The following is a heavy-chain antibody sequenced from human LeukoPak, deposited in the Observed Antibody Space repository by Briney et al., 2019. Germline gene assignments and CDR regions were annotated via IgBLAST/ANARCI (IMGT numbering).Heavy chain of an antibody. Sequence: GESLKISCKGSGYSFTSYWIGWVRQMPGKGLEWMGIIYPGDSDTGYSPSFQGQVTISADKSISTAYLQWSSLKASDTAMYYCASPITPGIAAAGPPGYWGQGTLVTVSS. CDR3: ASPITPGIAAAGPPGY. CDR1: GYSFTSYW. D-gene: IGHD6-13*01. J-gene: IGHJ4*02. V-gene: IGHV5-51*01. CDR2: IYPGDSDT.